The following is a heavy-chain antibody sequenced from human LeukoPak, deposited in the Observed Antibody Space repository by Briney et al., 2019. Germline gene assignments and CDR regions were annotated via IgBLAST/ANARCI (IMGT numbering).Heavy chain of an antibody. Sequence: GGSLRLSCAASGFTVSSNYMSWVRQAPGKGLEWVSVIYSGGFTDYADSVKGQFTISRDNSKNTLYLQMNSLRVEDTAVYYCASGKATAMAQGYWGQGTLVTVSS. CDR2: IYSGGFT. CDR3: ASGKATAMAQGY. D-gene: IGHD5-18*01. J-gene: IGHJ4*02. CDR1: GFTVSSNY. V-gene: IGHV3-53*01.